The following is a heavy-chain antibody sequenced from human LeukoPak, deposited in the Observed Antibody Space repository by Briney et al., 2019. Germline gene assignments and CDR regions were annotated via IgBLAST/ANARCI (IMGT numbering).Heavy chain of an antibody. J-gene: IGHJ5*02. V-gene: IGHV3-33*01. CDR2: IWYDGSNK. CDR3: ARDARISSSSWFDP. CDR1: GFTFSSCG. Sequence: GGSLRLSCAASGFTFSSCGMHWVRQAPGKGLEWVAVIWYDGSNKYYADSVKGRFTISRDNSKNTLYLQMNSLRAEDTAVYYCARDARISSSSWFDPWGQGTLVTVSS. D-gene: IGHD6-6*01.